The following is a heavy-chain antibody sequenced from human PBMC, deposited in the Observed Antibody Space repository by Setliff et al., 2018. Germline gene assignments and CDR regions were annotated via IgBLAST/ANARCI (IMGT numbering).Heavy chain of an antibody. CDR2: MSSSSSYI. D-gene: IGHD1-26*01. Sequence: GGSLRLSCAASGFNFRTYTMNWVRQAPGKGLEWVSYMSSSSSYIYYADSVKGRFTISRDNAKNSLYLRMNSLRAEDTALYYCAKDRVPDNIWDFDSWGPGTLVTVSS. CDR3: AKDRVPDNIWDFDS. J-gene: IGHJ5*01. V-gene: IGHV3-21*04. CDR1: GFNFRTYT.